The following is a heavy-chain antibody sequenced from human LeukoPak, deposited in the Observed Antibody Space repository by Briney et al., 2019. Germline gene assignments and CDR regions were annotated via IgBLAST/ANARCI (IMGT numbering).Heavy chain of an antibody. D-gene: IGHD5-12*01. CDR1: VFIFSSYW. CDR2: IKHDSSEK. Sequence: PGGSLRLSCAASVFIFSSYWMSWVRQAPGKGLEWVANIKHDSSEKYYVDSVKGRFTISRDNAKNSLYLQMNSLRAEDTAVYYCAKEGTITAYNFDYWGQGTLVTVSP. CDR3: AKEGTITAYNFDY. J-gene: IGHJ4*02. V-gene: IGHV3-7*05.